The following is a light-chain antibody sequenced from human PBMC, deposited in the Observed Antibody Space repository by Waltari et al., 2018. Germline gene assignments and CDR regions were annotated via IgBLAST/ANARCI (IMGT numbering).Light chain of an antibody. CDR1: QSFSSN. J-gene: IGKJ3*01. CDR3: QQYINWPSFT. CDR2: DAY. Sequence: ELVMTQSPSTLSVSPGARVTLSCWASQSFSSNVAWYQQKPGQGPSLLIYDAYTRAPGIPARFSGSGSGTEFTLTISSLTSEDFAIYYCQQYINWPSFTFGPGTKVDIK. V-gene: IGKV3D-15*01.